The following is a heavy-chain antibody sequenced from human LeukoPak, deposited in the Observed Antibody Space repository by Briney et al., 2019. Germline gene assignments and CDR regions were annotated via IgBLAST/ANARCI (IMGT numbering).Heavy chain of an antibody. Sequence: ASVKVSCKASGYTFTSYGISWVRQAPGQGLEWMGWISAYNGNTNYAQKLQGRVTMTTDTSTSTAYMELRSLRSDDTAVYYCARDLRITMVRGVIGELDYWGQGTLVTVSS. CDR3: ARDLRITMVRGVIGELDY. V-gene: IGHV1-18*01. CDR1: GYTFTSYG. D-gene: IGHD3-10*01. J-gene: IGHJ4*02. CDR2: ISAYNGNT.